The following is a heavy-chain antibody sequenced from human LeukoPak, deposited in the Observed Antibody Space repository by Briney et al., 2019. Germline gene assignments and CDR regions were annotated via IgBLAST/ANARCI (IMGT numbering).Heavy chain of an antibody. CDR2: IYYSGRT. V-gene: IGHV4-59*01. D-gene: IGHD1-26*01. J-gene: IGHJ4*02. Sequence: SETLPLTCSVCGRSMSCYYWLWIRQPPGKGGEWIGYIYYSGRTNYNPSLQSRVTISVDTYKNQFSLKLSSVTAADTAVYYCARGLSGSYQIDYWGQGTLVTVSS. CDR3: ARGLSGSYQIDY. CDR1: GRSMSCYY.